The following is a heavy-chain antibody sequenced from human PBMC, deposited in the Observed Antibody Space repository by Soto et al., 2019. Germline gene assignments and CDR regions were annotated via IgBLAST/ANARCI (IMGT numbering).Heavy chain of an antibody. J-gene: IGHJ4*02. CDR2: IWYDGSNK. V-gene: IGHV3-33*01. CDR1: GFTFSSYG. D-gene: IGHD5-18*01. CDR3: ARHVDTAMGS. Sequence: QVQLVESGGGMVQPGRSLRLSCAASGFTFSSYGMHWVRQAPGKGLEWVAVIWYDGSNKYYADSMKGRFTISRDNSKNTLYLQMNSLRAEDTAVYYCARHVDTAMGSWGQGTLVTVSS.